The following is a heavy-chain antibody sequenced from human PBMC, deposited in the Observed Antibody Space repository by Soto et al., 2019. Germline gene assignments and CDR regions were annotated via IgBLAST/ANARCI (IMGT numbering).Heavy chain of an antibody. J-gene: IGHJ4*02. V-gene: IGHV3-23*01. D-gene: IGHD1-26*01. CDR3: ARGASPLIDY. CDR2: ISGSGGST. Sequence: GGSLRLSCAASGFTFSSYAITWGRQAPGKGLEWVSVISGSGGSTYFADSVKGRFTISRDNSKNTLYLQMSSLRAEDTALYYCARGASPLIDYCGQGPLVTVSS. CDR1: GFTFSSYA.